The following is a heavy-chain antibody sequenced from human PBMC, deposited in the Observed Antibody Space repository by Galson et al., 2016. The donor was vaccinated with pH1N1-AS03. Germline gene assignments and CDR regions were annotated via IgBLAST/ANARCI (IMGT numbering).Heavy chain of an antibody. CDR3: ARQQDGRGSGLEWLFWYGMDV. D-gene: IGHD3-3*01. J-gene: IGHJ6*02. V-gene: IGHV5-51*01. CDR1: GYTFSNHW. CDR2: IYPADSST. Sequence: QSGAEVTKPGESLKISCKVSGYTFSNHWVGWVRQMPGKGLEWMGIIYPADSSTTYSPSFQGQVTISADPSISTAYLQWSSLRATDTAMYFCARQQDGRGSGLEWLFWYGMDVWGQGTTVIVSS.